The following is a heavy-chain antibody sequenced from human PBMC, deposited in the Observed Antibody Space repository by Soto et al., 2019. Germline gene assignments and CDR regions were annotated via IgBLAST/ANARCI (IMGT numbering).Heavy chain of an antibody. CDR3: ARATLPRPYYYDSSGYFGY. CDR2: IIPIFGTA. D-gene: IGHD3-22*01. V-gene: IGHV1-69*13. J-gene: IGHJ4*02. CDR1: GGTFSSYA. Sequence: GASVKVSCKASGGTFSSYAISWVRQAPGQGLEWMGGIIPIFGTANYAQKFQGRVTITADESTSTAYMELSSLRSEDTAVYYCARATLPRPYYYDSSGYFGYWGQGTLVTVSS.